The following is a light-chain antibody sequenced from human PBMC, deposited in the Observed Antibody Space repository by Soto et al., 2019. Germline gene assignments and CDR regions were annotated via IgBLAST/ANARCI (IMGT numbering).Light chain of an antibody. V-gene: IGKV3-15*01. CDR1: QSVSNN. J-gene: IGKJ2*01. CDR2: GAS. Sequence: EIVMTQSPATLSVSPGERATLSCRASQSVSNNLAWYQQKPGQARRLLISGASTRATGIPARFSGSGSGTEFTLTISSLQSEDFAVYYCQQYHNWPPYTFGQGTKLEIK. CDR3: QQYHNWPPYT.